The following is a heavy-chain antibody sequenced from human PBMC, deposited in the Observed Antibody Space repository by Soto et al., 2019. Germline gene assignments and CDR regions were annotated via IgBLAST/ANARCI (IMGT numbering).Heavy chain of an antibody. Sequence: GGSLRLSCAASGFTVSNNYMSWVRQAPGKGLEWVGRIKSKTDGGTTDYAAPVKGRFTISRDDSKNTLYLQMNSLKTEDTAVYYCTTGGSSGWYASAFDIWGQGTMVTVSS. CDR2: IKSKTDGGTT. J-gene: IGHJ3*02. CDR3: TTGGSSGWYASAFDI. CDR1: GFTVSNNY. D-gene: IGHD6-19*01. V-gene: IGHV3-15*01.